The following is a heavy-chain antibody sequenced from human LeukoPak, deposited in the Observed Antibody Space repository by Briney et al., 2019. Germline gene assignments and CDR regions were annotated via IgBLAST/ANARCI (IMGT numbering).Heavy chain of an antibody. CDR2: ISSSSSTI. V-gene: IGHV3-48*01. J-gene: IGHJ4*02. Sequence: GGSLRLSCAASGFTFSSYSMNSVRQAPGKGLEWLSYISSSSSTIYYADSVKGRFTISRDNAKNSLYLQMNSLRAEDTAVYYCARARVVTGDFDYWGQGTLVTVSS. D-gene: IGHD2-21*02. CDR3: ARARVVTGDFDY. CDR1: GFTFSSYS.